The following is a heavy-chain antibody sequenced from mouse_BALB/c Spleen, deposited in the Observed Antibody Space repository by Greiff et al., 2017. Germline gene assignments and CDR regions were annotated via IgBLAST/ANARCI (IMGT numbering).Heavy chain of an antibody. CDR1: GYSITSDYA. CDR2: ISYSGST. CDR3: ARSANWAFAY. Sequence: EVQRVESGPGLVKPSQSLSLTCTVTGYSITSDYAWNWIRQFPGNKLEWMGYISYSGSTSYNPSLKSRISITRDTSKNQFFLQLNSVTTEDTATYYCARSANWAFAYWGQGTLVTVSA. V-gene: IGHV3-2*02. D-gene: IGHD4-1*02. J-gene: IGHJ3*01.